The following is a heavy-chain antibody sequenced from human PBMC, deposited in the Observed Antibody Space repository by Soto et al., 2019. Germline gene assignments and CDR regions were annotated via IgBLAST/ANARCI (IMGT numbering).Heavy chain of an antibody. V-gene: IGHV1-2*02. CDR1: GYPVTAYY. J-gene: IGHJ3*02. Sequence: QLHLVQSGAVVKKPGASVTVSCSASGYPVTAYYMHWVRQAPGRGLEWMGGINPATGAAKYTQTCQGRVTMTRDPSTSTVFMELGGLTSEDPAVFYWARGGGVGVAGSAAFDMWGQGTLVTVSS. D-gene: IGHD3-3*01. CDR3: ARGGGVGVAGSAAFDM. CDR2: INPATGAA.